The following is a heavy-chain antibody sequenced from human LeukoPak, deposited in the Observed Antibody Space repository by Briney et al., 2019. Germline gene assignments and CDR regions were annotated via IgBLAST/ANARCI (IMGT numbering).Heavy chain of an antibody. D-gene: IGHD6-13*01. J-gene: IGHJ4*02. CDR2: FDPEDGET. Sequence: ASVTVSCKVSGYTLTELSMHRVRQAPGKGLEWMGGFDPEDGETIYAQKFQGRVTMTEDTSTDTAYMELSSLRSEDTAVYYCATDPGGIFGSWYSFDYWGQGTLVTVSS. CDR3: ATDPGGIFGSWYSFDY. V-gene: IGHV1-24*01. CDR1: GYTLTELS.